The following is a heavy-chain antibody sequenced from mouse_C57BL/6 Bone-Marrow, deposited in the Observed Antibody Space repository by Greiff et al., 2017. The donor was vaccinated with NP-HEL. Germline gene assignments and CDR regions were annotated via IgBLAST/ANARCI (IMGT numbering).Heavy chain of an antibody. CDR1: GISITTGNYR. CDR2: IYYSGTI. J-gene: IGHJ1*03. D-gene: IGHD1-1*01. Sequence: DVKLQESGPGLVKPSQTVFLTCTVTGISITTGNYRWSWIRQFPGNKLEWIGYIYYSGTITYNPSFTSRTTITRDTPKNQFFLEMNSLTAEDTATYYCARSHDYGSSLEVWGTGTTVTVSS. CDR3: ARSHDYGSSLEV. V-gene: IGHV3-5*01.